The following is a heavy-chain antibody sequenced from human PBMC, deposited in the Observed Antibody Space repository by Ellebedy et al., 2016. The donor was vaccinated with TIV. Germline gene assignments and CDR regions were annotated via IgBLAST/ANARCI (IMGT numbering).Heavy chain of an antibody. Sequence: GGSLRLXXAASGFIFSSYGMYWVRQAPGKGLEWVAVIWYDGSNKYYVDSVKGRFTISRDNSKDTLYLQMNSLRAEDTAVYCCARGRYDSSGYYQDYWGQGTLVTVSS. D-gene: IGHD3-22*01. CDR3: ARGRYDSSGYYQDY. J-gene: IGHJ4*02. V-gene: IGHV3-33*01. CDR1: GFIFSSYG. CDR2: IWYDGSNK.